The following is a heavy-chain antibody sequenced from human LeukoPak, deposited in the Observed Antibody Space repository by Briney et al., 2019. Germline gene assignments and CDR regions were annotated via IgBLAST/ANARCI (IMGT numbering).Heavy chain of an antibody. D-gene: IGHD2-2*01. CDR1: GFTFTIYA. V-gene: IGHV3-23*01. CDR2: ISRSVGST. Sequence: TGRSLRLSCAPSGFTFTIYAMSWVRQAPRKGLEWVSAISRSVGSTYYADSVKGRFTISRDNSKNTLYLQMNSLRAEDTAVYYCAKDRGLIVVVPAAIDYWGQGTLVTVSS. CDR3: AKDRGLIVVVPAAIDY. J-gene: IGHJ4*02.